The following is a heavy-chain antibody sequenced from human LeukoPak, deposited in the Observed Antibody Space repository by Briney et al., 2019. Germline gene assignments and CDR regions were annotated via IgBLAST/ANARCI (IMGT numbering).Heavy chain of an antibody. CDR2: IRDDGSDK. CDR3: ASAFAGNSGENN. CDR1: GFTFSTYA. J-gene: IGHJ4*02. D-gene: IGHD4-23*01. V-gene: IGHV3-30*02. Sequence: GGPLRLSCAATGFTFSTYAMHWVRQAPGKGLEWVAFIRDDGSDKYYADSVKGRFTISRDNSKNTLFLQMNSLRAEDTAMYYCASAFAGNSGENNWGQGTLVTVSS.